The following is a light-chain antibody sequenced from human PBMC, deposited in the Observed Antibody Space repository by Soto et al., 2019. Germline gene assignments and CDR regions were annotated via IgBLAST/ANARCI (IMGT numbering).Light chain of an antibody. CDR3: ATWDDGLNAVV. Sequence: QSVLTQPPSVSAAPRQRVTIYCSGRTSNIGTNAVNWYQQIPGKAPKLLIYYDDLLPSGISDRFSASKSGTSASLAISGLQSEDEADYYCATWDDGLNAVVFGGGTKLTVL. J-gene: IGLJ2*01. V-gene: IGLV1-36*01. CDR2: YDD. CDR1: TSNIGTNA.